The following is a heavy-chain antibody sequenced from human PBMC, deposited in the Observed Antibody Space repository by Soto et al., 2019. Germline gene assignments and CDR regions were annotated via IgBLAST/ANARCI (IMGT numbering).Heavy chain of an antibody. Sequence: QVQLQESGPGLVKPSQTLSLTCSVSGGSISGGVYYWSWIRQHPGKGLEWIWYIYYSGSTYYNPSLKSRLTISVDTSKNQFSLKLSSVTAADTAVYYCARGSGWADFDFWGQGTLVTVSS. J-gene: IGHJ4*02. CDR1: GGSISGGVYY. V-gene: IGHV4-31*03. CDR3: ARGSGWADFDF. CDR2: IYYSGST. D-gene: IGHD1-26*01.